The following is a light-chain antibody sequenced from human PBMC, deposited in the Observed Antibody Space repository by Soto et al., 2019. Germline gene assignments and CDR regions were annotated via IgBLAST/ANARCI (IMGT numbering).Light chain of an antibody. J-gene: IGLJ2*01. CDR2: DVS. V-gene: IGLV2-14*03. CDR3: ASYASSNTVL. CDR1: SSDIGGYNY. Sequence: QSALTQPASVSGSPGQSITISCTGTSSDIGGYNYVSWYQQHPGKAPKLMIYDVSDRPSGVSNRFSGSKSGNTASLTISGLQAEDEADYYCASYASSNTVLFGGRTKLTV.